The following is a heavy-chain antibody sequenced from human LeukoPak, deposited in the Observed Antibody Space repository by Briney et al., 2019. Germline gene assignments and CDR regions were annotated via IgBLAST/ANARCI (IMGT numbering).Heavy chain of an antibody. CDR3: AKVGYCSSTSCYWRGTYYFDY. D-gene: IGHD2-2*01. CDR1: GFTFSSYA. CDR2: ISGSGGST. J-gene: IGHJ4*02. Sequence: GGSLRLSFAASGFTFSSYAMSWVRQAPGKGLEWVSAISGSGGSTYYADSVKGRFTISRDNSKNTLYLQMNSLRAEDTAVYYCAKVGYCSSTSCYWRGTYYFDYWGQGTLLTVSS. V-gene: IGHV3-23*01.